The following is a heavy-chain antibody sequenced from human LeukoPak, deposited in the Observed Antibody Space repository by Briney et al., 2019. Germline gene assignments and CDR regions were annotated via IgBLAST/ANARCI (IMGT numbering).Heavy chain of an antibody. CDR3: AKGNWRYFDY. Sequence: PGGSLRLSCAASGFTFSSYAMSWVRQAPGKGLEWVSSISVSGTYTYYADSVKGRFTISRDNSKNTLYLQMNSLRAEDTAVYYCAKGNWRYFDYWGQGTLVTVSS. CDR2: ISVSGTYT. J-gene: IGHJ4*02. CDR1: GFTFSSYA. D-gene: IGHD1-1*01. V-gene: IGHV3-23*01.